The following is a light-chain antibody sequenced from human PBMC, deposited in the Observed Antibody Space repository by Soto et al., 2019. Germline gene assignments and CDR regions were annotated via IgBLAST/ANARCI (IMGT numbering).Light chain of an antibody. Sequence: SYELTQPSSVSVSPGQTARITCSGDVLAKKYARWFQQKPGQAPVLVIYKDSERPSGIPERFSGSSSGTTVTLTISGAQVEDEADYYCYSAADNNPWVFGAGTKPAVL. CDR1: VLAKKY. V-gene: IGLV3-27*01. J-gene: IGLJ3*02. CDR3: YSAADNNPWV. CDR2: KDS.